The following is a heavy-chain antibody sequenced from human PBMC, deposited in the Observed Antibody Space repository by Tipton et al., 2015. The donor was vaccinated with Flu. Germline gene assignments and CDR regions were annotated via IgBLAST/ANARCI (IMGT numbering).Heavy chain of an antibody. CDR2: IKQDGSEK. D-gene: IGHD2-21*01. J-gene: IGHJ4*02. CDR3: VRQIGGGDCY. CDR1: GFTFSNYW. Sequence: GSLRLSCAASGFTFSNYWMTWVRQAPGKGLEWVANIKQDGSEKYYVDSVKGRFTISRDNAKNSLYLQMNSLRAEDTAVYYCVRQIGGGDCYWGQGTLVTVSS. V-gene: IGHV3-7*03.